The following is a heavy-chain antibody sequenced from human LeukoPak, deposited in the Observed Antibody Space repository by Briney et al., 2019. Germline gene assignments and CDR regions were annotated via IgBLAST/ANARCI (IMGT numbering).Heavy chain of an antibody. CDR2: ISGSGGST. V-gene: IGHV3-23*01. Sequence: GGSLRLSCAASGFTFSSYAMSWVRQAPGKGLEWVSAISGSGGSTYYADSVKGRFTISRDNSKNTLYLQMNSLRAEATAVYYCAIPDGYTDAFDIWGQGTMVAVSS. CDR1: GFTFSSYA. D-gene: IGHD5-18*01. J-gene: IGHJ3*02. CDR3: AIPDGYTDAFDI.